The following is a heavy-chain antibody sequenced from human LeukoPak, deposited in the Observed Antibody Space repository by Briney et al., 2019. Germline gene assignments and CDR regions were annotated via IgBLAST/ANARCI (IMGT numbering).Heavy chain of an antibody. Sequence: PGGALRLSCAASGFTFTNAWMSWVRQAPGKGLEWVGRIKSKGDGGTTDTAAPVKGRFTMSRDDSKATMYLQMHSLKAEDTAVYYCTTDLGLTMIRGVIVNWGQGALVTVSS. J-gene: IGHJ4*02. D-gene: IGHD3-10*01. CDR1: GFTFTNAW. CDR3: TTDLGLTMIRGVIVN. V-gene: IGHV3-15*01. CDR2: IKSKGDGGTT.